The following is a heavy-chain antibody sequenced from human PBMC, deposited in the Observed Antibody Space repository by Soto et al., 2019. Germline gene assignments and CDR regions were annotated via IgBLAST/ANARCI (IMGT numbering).Heavy chain of an antibody. CDR3: TRNLGTKYGFDV. CDR2: IRSKANGYAT. CDR1: GFPFSGYI. D-gene: IGHD1-1*01. Sequence: LRLSCAASGFPFSGYIIHWVRQASGKGLEWVGRIRSKANGYATAFGGSVKGRFTISRDDSKSTAYLQMNSLKTEDTAFYYCTRNLGTKYGFDVWGQGTTVTVSS. V-gene: IGHV3-73*01. J-gene: IGHJ6*02.